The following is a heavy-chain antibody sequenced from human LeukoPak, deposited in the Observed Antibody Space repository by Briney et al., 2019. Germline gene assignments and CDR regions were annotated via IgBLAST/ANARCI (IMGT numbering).Heavy chain of an antibody. D-gene: IGHD5-24*01. V-gene: IGHV4-30-4*08. CDR1: GGSISSGDYY. J-gene: IGHJ3*02. CDR2: IYYSGST. CDR3: ARDGDREAFDI. Sequence: SETLSLTCTVSGGSISSGDYYWSWIRQPPGKGLEWIGYIYYSGSTYYNPSLKSRVTISVDTSKNQFSLKLSSVTAADTAVYYCARDGDREAFDIWGQGTMVTVSS.